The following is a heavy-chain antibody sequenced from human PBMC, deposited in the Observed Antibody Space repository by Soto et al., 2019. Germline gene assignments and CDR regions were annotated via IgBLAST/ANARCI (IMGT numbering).Heavy chain of an antibody. CDR1: DYTFTSYG. V-gene: IGHV1-18*01. CDR2: FSPYNDNT. J-gene: IGHJ4*02. Sequence: QVQLVQTGAEVKKPGASVKVSCKASDYTFTSYGINWVRQAPGQGLEWVGWFSPYNDNTKYAQRFQGSVTLTTDTSTNTVNMELRSLRSDDTAVYYCARGRCELPIDYWGQGTLVTVSS. CDR3: ARGRCELPIDY. D-gene: IGHD1-26*01.